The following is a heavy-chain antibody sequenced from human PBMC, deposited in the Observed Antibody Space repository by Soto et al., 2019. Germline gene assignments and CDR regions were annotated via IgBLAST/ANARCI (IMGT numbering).Heavy chain of an antibody. V-gene: IGHV4-59*01. CDR2: IYYSGST. J-gene: IGHJ5*02. CDR3: ARATHSSWYPPYNWFDP. D-gene: IGHD6-13*01. CDR1: GGSINNYY. Sequence: SETLSLTCTVSGGSINNYYRSWIRQPPGKGLEWIGYIYYSGSTNYNPSLKSRVTISVDTSKNQFSLKLSSVTAADTAVYYCARATHSSWYPPYNWFDPWGQGTLVTVS.